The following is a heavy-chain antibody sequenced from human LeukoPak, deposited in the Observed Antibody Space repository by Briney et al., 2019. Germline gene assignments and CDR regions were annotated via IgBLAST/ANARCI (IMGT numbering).Heavy chain of an antibody. V-gene: IGHV1-8*01. J-gene: IGHJ6*03. CDR3: ARSPRRVLRYFDWLSWPSYYYYMDV. D-gene: IGHD3-9*01. CDR1: GSTFTSYD. Sequence: AAGKLSCKAAGSTFTSYDIDWAREATAQGLEWRGWMNPSSGNTGYAQKFQGRVTMTRNTSISTDYMELSSLRSEDTAVYYCARSPRRVLRYFDWLSWPSYYYYMDVWGKGTTVTISS. CDR2: MNPSSGNT.